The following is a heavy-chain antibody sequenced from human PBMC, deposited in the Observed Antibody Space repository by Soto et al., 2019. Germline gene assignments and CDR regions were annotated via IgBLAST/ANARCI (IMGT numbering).Heavy chain of an antibody. CDR2: IIPIFGTA. D-gene: IGHD2-2*01. CDR1: GGTFSSYA. CDR3: ARDEDIVVVPAAISDYYYGMDV. Sequence: SVKVSCKASGGTFSSYAISWVRQAPGQGLEWMGGIIPIFGTANYAQKFQGRVTITADKSTSTAYMELSSLRSEDTAVYYCARDEDIVVVPAAISDYYYGMDVWGQGTTVTVSS. J-gene: IGHJ6*02. V-gene: IGHV1-69*06.